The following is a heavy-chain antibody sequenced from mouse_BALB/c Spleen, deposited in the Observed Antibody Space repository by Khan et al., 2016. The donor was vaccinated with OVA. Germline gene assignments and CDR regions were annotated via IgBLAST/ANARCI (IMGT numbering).Heavy chain of an antibody. V-gene: IGHV1-5*01. Sequence: VQLQQSGTVLARPGASVKMSCKASGYIFTSYWMHWVNQRPGQGLEWIGAIYPGDSDTNYNQNFKGKAKLTAVTSTITAYMELSSLTNEDSAVYYCTRWSYWFAYWGQGTLVTVSA. CDR1: GYIFTSYW. J-gene: IGHJ3*01. CDR2: IYPGDSDT. CDR3: TRWSYWFAY. D-gene: IGHD1-1*01.